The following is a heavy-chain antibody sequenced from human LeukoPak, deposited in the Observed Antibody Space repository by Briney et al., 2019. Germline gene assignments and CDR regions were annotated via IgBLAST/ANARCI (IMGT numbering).Heavy chain of an antibody. CDR2: INPTGGST. J-gene: IGHJ5*02. Sequence: GASVKVSCKASGYTFTNYYMHWVRQAPGQGLEWMGLINPTGGSTGYAQKFQGRVTMTRDMSTSTDYMELSSLRSEDTAMYYCARDNSVGDNAWWFDPWGQGTLVTVSS. CDR3: ARDNSVGDNAWWFDP. D-gene: IGHD1-26*01. CDR1: GYTFTNYY. V-gene: IGHV1-46*01.